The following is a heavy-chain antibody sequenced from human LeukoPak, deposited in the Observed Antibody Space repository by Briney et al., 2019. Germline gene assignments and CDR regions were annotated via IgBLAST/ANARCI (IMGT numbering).Heavy chain of an antibody. CDR3: ARRWIAAAGTANAFDI. CDR1: GRSISSSSYY. Sequence: PSETLSLTCTVSGRSISSSSYYWGWIRQPPGKGLEWIGTIYYSGSTYYNLSLESRVTISVDTSKNQFSLKLSSVTAADTAVYYCARRWIAAAGTANAFDIWGQGPMVTVSS. CDR2: IYYSGST. V-gene: IGHV4-39*01. D-gene: IGHD6-13*01. J-gene: IGHJ3*02.